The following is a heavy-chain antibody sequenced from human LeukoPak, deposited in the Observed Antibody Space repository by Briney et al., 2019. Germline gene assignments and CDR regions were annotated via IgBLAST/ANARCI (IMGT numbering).Heavy chain of an antibody. CDR1: GFTFSSYG. CDR3: ARGKWELLYCFDY. J-gene: IGHJ4*02. Sequence: GGSLRLSCAASGFTFSSYGMHWVRQAPGKGLEWVAVIRYDGSKYYADSVKGRFTISRDNSKNTLYLQMNSPRAEDTAVYYCARGKWELLYCFDYWGQGTLVTVSS. CDR2: IRYDGSK. D-gene: IGHD1-26*01. V-gene: IGHV3-33*01.